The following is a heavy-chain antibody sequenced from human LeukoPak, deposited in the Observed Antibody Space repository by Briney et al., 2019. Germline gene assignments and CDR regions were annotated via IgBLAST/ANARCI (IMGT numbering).Heavy chain of an antibody. Sequence: GGSLRLSCAASGFTFSSYGMHWVRQAPGKGLEWVAVISYDGSNKYYADSVRGRFTISRDNSKNTLYLQMNSLRAEDTAVYYCAKDKRGYCSGGSCYTNFQHWGQGTLVTVS. CDR3: AKDKRGYCSGGSCYTNFQH. J-gene: IGHJ1*01. D-gene: IGHD2-15*01. CDR1: GFTFSSYG. V-gene: IGHV3-30*18. CDR2: ISYDGSNK.